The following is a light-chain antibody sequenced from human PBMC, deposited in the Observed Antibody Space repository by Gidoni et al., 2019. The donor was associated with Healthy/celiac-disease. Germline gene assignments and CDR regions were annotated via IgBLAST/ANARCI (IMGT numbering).Light chain of an antibody. CDR2: GAS. V-gene: IGKV3-20*01. CDR1: QSVSSSY. CDR3: QQYGSSIT. J-gene: IGKJ5*01. Sequence: IVLTQSPRTLSLSPGERATLSCRASQSVSSSYLAWYQQKPGQAPRLLIYGASSRATGIPDRFSGSGSGTDFTLTISRLEPEDFAVYYCQQYGSSITFGQGTRLEIK.